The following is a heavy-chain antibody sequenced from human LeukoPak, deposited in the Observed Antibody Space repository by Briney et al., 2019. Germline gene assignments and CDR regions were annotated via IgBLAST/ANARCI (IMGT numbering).Heavy chain of an antibody. J-gene: IGHJ4*02. D-gene: IGHD1-26*01. Sequence: PGGSLRLSCAASGFTFSSYSMNWVRQAPGKGLEWVSSISSGSSVIFYSDSVRGRFTISRDNSKNTLYLQMNSLRAEDTAVYYCANWELGAFDYWGQGTLVTVSS. CDR3: ANWELGAFDY. CDR2: ISSGSSVI. V-gene: IGHV3-21*04. CDR1: GFTFSSYS.